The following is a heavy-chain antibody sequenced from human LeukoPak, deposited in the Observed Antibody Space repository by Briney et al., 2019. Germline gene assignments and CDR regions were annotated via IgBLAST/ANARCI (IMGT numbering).Heavy chain of an antibody. D-gene: IGHD6-19*01. CDR3: AKMRGYTSGWIDY. J-gene: IGHJ4*02. V-gene: IGHV3-9*03. Sequence: PGRSLRLSCAASGFTFNDFAMHWVRQAPGKGLEWVSGITWNSGRIAYADSVKGRFTISRGNAKNSLYLQMNSLRAEDMALYSCAKMRGYTSGWIDYWGQGALVSVSS. CDR1: GFTFNDFA. CDR2: ITWNSGRI.